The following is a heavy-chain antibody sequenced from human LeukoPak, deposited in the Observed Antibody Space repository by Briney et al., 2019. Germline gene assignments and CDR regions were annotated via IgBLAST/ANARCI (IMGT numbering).Heavy chain of an antibody. J-gene: IGHJ4*02. CDR1: GFTFSSHW. V-gene: IGHV3-74*01. CDR3: ARGTIAAAGVDY. D-gene: IGHD6-13*01. CDR2: IKYDGGAA. Sequence: GGSLRLSCAASGFTFSSHWMHWVRQAPGKGRVWVSDIKYDGGAASYADSVKGRFTISRDNAKNTLYLQMNSLTVDDTAVYYCARGTIAAAGVDYWGLGSLVTVSS.